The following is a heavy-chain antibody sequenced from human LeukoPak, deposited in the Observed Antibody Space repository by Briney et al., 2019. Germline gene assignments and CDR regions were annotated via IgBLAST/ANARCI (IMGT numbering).Heavy chain of an antibody. CDR1: GFTFSSYA. J-gene: IGHJ6*03. Sequence: GGSLRLSCAASGFTFSSYAMSWVRQAPGKGLEWVSAISGSGGSTCYADSVKGRFTISRDNSKNTLYLQMNSLRAEDTAVYYCAKVPLAARPDYYYYYMDVWGKGTTVTVSS. CDR2: ISGSGGST. V-gene: IGHV3-23*01. D-gene: IGHD6-6*01. CDR3: AKVPLAARPDYYYYYMDV.